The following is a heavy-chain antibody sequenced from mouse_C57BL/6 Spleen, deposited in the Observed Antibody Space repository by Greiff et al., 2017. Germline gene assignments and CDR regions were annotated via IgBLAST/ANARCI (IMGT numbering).Heavy chain of an antibody. CDR1: GYTFTSYW. V-gene: IGHV1-64*01. CDR2: IHPNSGST. CDR3: ARRVGRTGYYYAMDD. Sequence: QVQLQQPGAELVKPGASVKLSCKASGYTFTSYWMHWVKQRPGQGLEWIGMIHPNSGSTNYNEKFKSKATLTVDKSSSTAYMQLSSLTSEDSAVYYCARRVGRTGYYYAMDDWGQGTSVTVSS. J-gene: IGHJ4*01.